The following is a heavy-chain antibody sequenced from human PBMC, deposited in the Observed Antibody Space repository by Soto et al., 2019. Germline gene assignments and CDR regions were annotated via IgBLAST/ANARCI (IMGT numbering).Heavy chain of an antibody. J-gene: IGHJ4*02. D-gene: IGHD1-1*01. CDR3: AEPVWRLGSGTYYFAY. Sequence: GGSLRLSCAASGFTFRSYGMHWVRQAPGKGLEWVAVISYDGSNKYYADSVKGRFTISRDNSKNTLHLQMNSLRAEDTAVYYCAEPVWRLGSGTYYFAYWGQGT. CDR2: ISYDGSNK. V-gene: IGHV3-30*18. CDR1: GFTFRSYG.